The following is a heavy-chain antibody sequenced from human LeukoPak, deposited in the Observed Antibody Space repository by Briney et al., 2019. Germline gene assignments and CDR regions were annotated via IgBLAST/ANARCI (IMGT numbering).Heavy chain of an antibody. CDR3: ARSLIVASEDY. Sequence: GGSLRLSCAASVFRFGSFYMGWIRQVPGKGLDYIAFISASGAVPYYAESVKGRFTISRDNAKNSVSLQMNSLSADDTAVYYCARSLIVASEDYWGQGTLVTVSS. D-gene: IGHD3-22*01. V-gene: IGHV3-11*04. CDR2: ISASGAVP. CDR1: VFRFGSFY. J-gene: IGHJ4*02.